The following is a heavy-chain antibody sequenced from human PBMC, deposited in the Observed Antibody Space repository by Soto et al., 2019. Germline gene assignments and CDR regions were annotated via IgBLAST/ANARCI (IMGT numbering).Heavy chain of an antibody. CDR3: ATPLAYAMRGWDGLDV. CDR2: IISIFGTT. Sequence: QVQLVQSGAEVKKPGSSVKVSCKASGGTFSSYVIGWVRQAPGQGLEWMGGIISIFGTTHYAQRFQGRVTITADESPSTAYMELSRLRSEDTAVYYCATPLAYAMRGWDGLDVWGQGTTVTVSS. CDR1: GGTFSSYV. V-gene: IGHV1-69*01. D-gene: IGHD2-8*01. J-gene: IGHJ6*02.